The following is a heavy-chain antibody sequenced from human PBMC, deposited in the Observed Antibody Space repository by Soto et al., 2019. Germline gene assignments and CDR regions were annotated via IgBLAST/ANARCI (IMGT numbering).Heavy chain of an antibody. J-gene: IGHJ4*02. D-gene: IGHD2-15*01. CDR3: SRSGAGGVVDH. Sequence: QVQLVESGGGLVKSGGSLRLSCADSGFTFSDHYMSWLRQAPGKGLEFISYISPGGRYTNYEDSVEGRFTISRDNAKKSLLQQENTLRDEDKAVYYWSRSGAGGVVDHWGQGTSVTVSS. CDR2: ISPGGRYT. CDR1: GFTFSDHY. V-gene: IGHV3-11*05.